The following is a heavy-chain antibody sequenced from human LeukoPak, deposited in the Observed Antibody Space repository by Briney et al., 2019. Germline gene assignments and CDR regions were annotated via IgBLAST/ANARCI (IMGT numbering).Heavy chain of an antibody. CDR2: INHSGST. J-gene: IGHJ4*02. Sequence: PSETLSLTCAVYGGSFSGYYWSWIRQPPGNGLEWIGEINHSGSTNYNPSLKSRVTISVDTSKNQFSLKLSSVTAADTAVYYCARTNYYSSGSYYRYFDYWGQGTLVTVSS. CDR1: GGSFSGYY. V-gene: IGHV4-34*01. CDR3: ARTNYYSSGSYYRYFDY. D-gene: IGHD3-10*01.